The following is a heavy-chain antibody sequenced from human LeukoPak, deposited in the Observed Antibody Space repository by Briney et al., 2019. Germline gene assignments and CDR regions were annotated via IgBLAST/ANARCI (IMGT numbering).Heavy chain of an antibody. J-gene: IGHJ4*02. CDR3: ARGYDYYDGTGYYPYYFDY. Sequence: RTSETLSLTCTVSGGSISSSSYYWGWIRQPPGKGLGWIGSIYYSGSTYYNPSLKSRVTISVDTSKNQFSLKLSSVTAADTAVYYCARGYDYYDGTGYYPYYFDYWGQGTLVTVSS. D-gene: IGHD3-22*01. V-gene: IGHV4-39*01. CDR2: IYYSGST. CDR1: GGSISSSSYY.